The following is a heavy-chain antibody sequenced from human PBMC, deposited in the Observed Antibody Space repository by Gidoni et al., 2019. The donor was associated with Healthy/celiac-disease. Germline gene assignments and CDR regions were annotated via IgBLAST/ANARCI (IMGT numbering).Heavy chain of an antibody. Sequence: QVQLQQAGPGLVQPSQTLSLTCAISGDSVSSNSAAWNWFRQSPSRGFEWLGRTYYRSKWYNDYAVSVKSRITINPDTSKNQFSLQLNSVTPEDTAVYYCARDQWLVFGAGMDVWGQGTTVTVSS. CDR2: TYYRSKWYN. J-gene: IGHJ6*02. V-gene: IGHV6-1*01. CDR1: GDSVSSNSAA. D-gene: IGHD6-19*01. CDR3: ARDQWLVFGAGMDV.